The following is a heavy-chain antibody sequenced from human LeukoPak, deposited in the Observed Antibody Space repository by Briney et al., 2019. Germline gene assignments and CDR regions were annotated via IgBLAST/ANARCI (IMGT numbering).Heavy chain of an antibody. CDR1: GYSFTSYW. CDR3: ARPMAGSGGYYYYDMDV. CDR2: IDPSDSYT. J-gene: IGHJ6*02. Sequence: TAGESLNISCKGSGYSFTSYWISWVRQMPGKGLEWMGSIDPSDSYTNYSPSFQGHVTISADKSISTAYLQWSSLKASDTATYYCARPMAGSGGYYYYDMDVWGQGTTVTVSS. V-gene: IGHV5-10-1*01. D-gene: IGHD2-8*01.